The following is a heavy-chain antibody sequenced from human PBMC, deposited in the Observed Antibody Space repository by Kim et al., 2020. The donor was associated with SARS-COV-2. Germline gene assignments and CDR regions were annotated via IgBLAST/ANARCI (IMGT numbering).Heavy chain of an antibody. CDR1: GGSFSGYY. CDR2: INHSGST. D-gene: IGHD6-6*01. V-gene: IGHV4-34*01. J-gene: IGHJ6*02. Sequence: SETLSLTCAVYGGSFSGYYWSWIRQPPGKGLEWIGEINHSGSTNYNPSLKSRVTISVDTSKNQFSLKLSSVTAADTAVYYCARRQLTGGAYYYGMDVWGQGTTVTVSS. CDR3: ARRQLTGGAYYYGMDV.